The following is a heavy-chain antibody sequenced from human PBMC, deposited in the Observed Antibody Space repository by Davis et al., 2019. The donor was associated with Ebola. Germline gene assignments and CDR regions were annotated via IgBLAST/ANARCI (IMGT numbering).Heavy chain of an antibody. CDR2: LIPIFGTA. Sequence: SVKVSCKASGGTFSSYAISWVRQAPGQGLEWMGGLIPIFGTANYAQKFQGRVTITADESTSTAYMELSSLRSEDTAVYYCARVWGDYSNYVRGWFDPWGQGTLVTVSS. V-gene: IGHV1-69*13. CDR1: GGTFSSYA. J-gene: IGHJ5*02. CDR3: ARVWGDYSNYVRGWFDP. D-gene: IGHD4-11*01.